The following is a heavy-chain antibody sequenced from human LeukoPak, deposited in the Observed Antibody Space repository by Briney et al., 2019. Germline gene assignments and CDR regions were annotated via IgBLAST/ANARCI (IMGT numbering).Heavy chain of an antibody. CDR1: GFTFSSYA. CDR2: LSGSGGST. V-gene: IGHV3-23*01. J-gene: IGHJ4*02. D-gene: IGHD3-3*02. CDR3: AKLNVHFGPGYYFDY. Sequence: PGGSLRLSCAASGFTFSSYAMSWVRQAPGKGLEWVSALSGSGGSTYYADSVKGRFTISRDNSKNTLYLQMNSLRAEDTAVYYCAKLNVHFGPGYYFDYWGQGTLVTVSS.